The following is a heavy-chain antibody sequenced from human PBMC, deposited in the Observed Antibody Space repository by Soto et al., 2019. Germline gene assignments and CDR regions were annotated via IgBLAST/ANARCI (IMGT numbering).Heavy chain of an antibody. CDR2: INSDGTNT. Sequence: GGSLRLSCEASGFTFSSYWMHRVRQVPGKGLGWVSRINSDGTNTDYADPVKGRFTISRDNAKNTVYLQMNSLRVEDTGVYYCASPTMTTFDCWGQGALVTVSS. CDR3: ASPTMTTFDC. V-gene: IGHV3-74*01. D-gene: IGHD4-4*01. CDR1: GFTFSSYW. J-gene: IGHJ4*02.